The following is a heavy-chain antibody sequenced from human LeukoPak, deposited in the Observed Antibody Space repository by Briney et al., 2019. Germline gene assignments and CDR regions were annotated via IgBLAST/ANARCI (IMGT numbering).Heavy chain of an antibody. CDR3: ARWESGTYLILDY. Sequence: GGSLRLSCAASEFIFSSHSMNWVRQAPGKGLEWVAYISHTGSPTNYADSVKGRFTISRDNAKNSVYLQMNSLRDEDTAVYYCARWESGTYLILDYWGQGTLVTVSS. V-gene: IGHV3-48*02. D-gene: IGHD1-26*01. CDR2: ISHTGSPT. CDR1: EFIFSSHS. J-gene: IGHJ4*02.